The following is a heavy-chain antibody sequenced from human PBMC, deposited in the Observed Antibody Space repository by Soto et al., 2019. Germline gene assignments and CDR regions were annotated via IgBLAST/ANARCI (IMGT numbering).Heavy chain of an antibody. D-gene: IGHD1-26*01. CDR3: ARDSVFQYSGSKGRHYGMDV. V-gene: IGHV3-11*06. Sequence: PGGSLRLSCAASGFTFSDYYMSWIRQASGKGLEWVSYISSSSSYTNYADSVKGRFTISRDNAKNSLYLQMNSLRAEDTAVYYCARDSVFQYSGSKGRHYGMDVWGQWTTVTVS. J-gene: IGHJ6*02. CDR2: ISSSSSYT. CDR1: GFTFSDYY.